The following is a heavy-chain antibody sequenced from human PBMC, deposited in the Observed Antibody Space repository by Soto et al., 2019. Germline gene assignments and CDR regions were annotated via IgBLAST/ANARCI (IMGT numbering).Heavy chain of an antibody. CDR3: ARTQVVIAQGYYYYYMDV. CDR2: ISYDGSNK. D-gene: IGHD2-21*01. Sequence: GGSLRLSCAASGFTFSSYAMHWVRQAPGKGLEWVAVISYDGSNKYYADSVKGRFTISRDNSKNTLYLQMNSLRAEDTGVYYCARTQVVIAQGYYYYYMDVWGEGTTVTVSS. CDR1: GFTFSSYA. J-gene: IGHJ6*03. V-gene: IGHV3-30-3*01.